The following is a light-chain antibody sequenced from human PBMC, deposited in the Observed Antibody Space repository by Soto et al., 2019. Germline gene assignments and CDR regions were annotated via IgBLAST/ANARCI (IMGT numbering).Light chain of an antibody. Sequence: EIVMTQSPATLSVSPGERATLSCRASQSVSSNLACYQQKPGQPPRLLIYGASTSATGIPARFSGSGSGTEFTHIIMSLQSEDVAVYYCQHSSNWPRTFGQGTKVEIK. CDR1: QSVSSN. CDR2: GAS. CDR3: QHSSNWPRT. V-gene: IGKV3-15*01. J-gene: IGKJ1*01.